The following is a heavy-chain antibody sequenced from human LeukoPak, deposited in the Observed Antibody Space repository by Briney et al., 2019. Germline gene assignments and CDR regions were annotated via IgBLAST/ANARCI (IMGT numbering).Heavy chain of an antibody. CDR1: GFTFSSYS. D-gene: IGHD6-13*01. J-gene: IGHJ5*02. CDR2: ISSSSSYI. V-gene: IGHV3-21*01. Sequence: PGGSLRLSCAASGFTFSSYSMNWVRQAPGKGLEWVSSISSSSSYIYYADSVKGRFTISRDNAKNSLYLQMNSLRAEDTAVYYCAGLIAATRGFDPWGQGTLVTVTS. CDR3: AGLIAATRGFDP.